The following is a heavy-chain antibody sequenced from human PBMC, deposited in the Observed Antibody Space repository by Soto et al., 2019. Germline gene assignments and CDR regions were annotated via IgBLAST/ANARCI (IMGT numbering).Heavy chain of an antibody. Sequence: PGGSLRLSCAASGFTFSSYPMHWVRQAPGKGLEWVATISYDGNNKYYADSVKGRFTISRDNSKNTLYLQMNSLRAEDTAVYYCARDRYGYYDSSGYYFDYWGQGTLVTVSS. CDR3: ARDRYGYYDSSGYYFDY. J-gene: IGHJ4*02. CDR2: ISYDGNNK. D-gene: IGHD3-22*01. V-gene: IGHV3-30-3*01. CDR1: GFTFSSYP.